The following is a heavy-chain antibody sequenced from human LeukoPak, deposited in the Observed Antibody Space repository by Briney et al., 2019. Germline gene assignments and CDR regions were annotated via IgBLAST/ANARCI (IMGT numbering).Heavy chain of an antibody. V-gene: IGHV3-21*01. J-gene: IGHJ4*02. CDR3: ARASGYFDWLSAFDY. Sequence: GGSLRLSCAASGFTFSSYSMNWVRQAPGKGLEWVSSISSSSSYIYYADSVKGRFTISRDNAKNSLYLQMNSLRAEDTAVYYCARASGYFDWLSAFDYWGQGTLVTVSP. CDR2: ISSSSSYI. D-gene: IGHD3-9*01. CDR1: GFTFSSYS.